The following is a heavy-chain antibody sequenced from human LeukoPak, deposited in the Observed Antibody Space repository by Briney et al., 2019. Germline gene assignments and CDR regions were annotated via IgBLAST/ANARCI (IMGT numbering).Heavy chain of an antibody. CDR2: IIPILGIA. CDR1: GGTFSSYA. V-gene: IGHV1-69*04. J-gene: IGHJ5*02. Sequence: GASAKVSCKASGGTFSSYAISWVRQAPGQGLEWMGRIIPILGIANYAQKFQGRVTITADKSTSTAYMELSSLRSEDTAAYYCARDVPLGGGNWFDPWGQGTLVTVSS. D-gene: IGHD3-16*01. CDR3: ARDVPLGGGNWFDP.